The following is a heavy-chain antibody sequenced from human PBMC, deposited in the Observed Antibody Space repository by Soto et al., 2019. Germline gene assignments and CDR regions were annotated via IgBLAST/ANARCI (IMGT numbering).Heavy chain of an antibody. V-gene: IGHV3-7*03. CDR2: IKEDGSEK. J-gene: IGHJ6*02. CDR1: GFTFSNSW. Sequence: EVQLVESGGGLVQPGESLRLSCAASGFTFSNSWMSWVRQAPGKGLEWVANIKEDGSEKDYVDPVKGRFTITRDNAKNSLYLQMNNLRAEDTAVYFCTRKRFGMDVWGQATTVTVSS. CDR3: TRKRFGMDV.